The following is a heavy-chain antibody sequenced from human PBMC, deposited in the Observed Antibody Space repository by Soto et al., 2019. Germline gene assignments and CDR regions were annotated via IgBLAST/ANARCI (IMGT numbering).Heavy chain of an antibody. CDR2: INPRTGST. CDR3: ARDGGLLTASWHYDL. CDR1: GYSFTNYC. D-gene: IGHD2-15*01. J-gene: IGHJ2*01. Sequence: QVQLVQSGADVKKPGTSVKVSCKAAGYSFTNYCMYWVRQAPGQGLEGMGMINPRTGSTRYAQKFQDRVTLNRDTSTTTVYMELSTLISDDTAVYYCARDGGLLTASWHYDLWGPGTLVTVSS. V-gene: IGHV1-46*01.